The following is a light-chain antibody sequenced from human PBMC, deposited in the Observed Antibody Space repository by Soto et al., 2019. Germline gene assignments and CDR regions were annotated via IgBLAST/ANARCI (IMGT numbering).Light chain of an antibody. CDR1: QSVSSY. V-gene: IGKV3-11*01. CDR2: DAS. J-gene: IGKJ4*01. CDR3: QQGSNWPPGLT. Sequence: EIVLTQSPATLSFSPGERATLSCRASQSVSSYLAWYQQKPGQAPRLLIYDASNRATGIPARFSGSGSGTDFTLTISSLEPEDFAVYYCQQGSNWPPGLTFGGGTKVEIK.